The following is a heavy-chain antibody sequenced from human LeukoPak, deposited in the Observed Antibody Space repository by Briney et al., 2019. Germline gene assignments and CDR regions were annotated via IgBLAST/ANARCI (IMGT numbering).Heavy chain of an antibody. D-gene: IGHD2-15*01. CDR1: GFTFSSYA. V-gene: IGHV3-23*01. Sequence: GGSLTLSCAASGFTFSSYAMSWVRQAPGKGLEWVSTLSGSGASTSYADSVKGRFTISRDNSKNTLYLQMNSLRAEDTARYYCAKQKGYCSGGSCYYSDYWGQGTLVTVSS. J-gene: IGHJ4*02. CDR3: AKQKGYCSGGSCYYSDY. CDR2: LSGSGAST.